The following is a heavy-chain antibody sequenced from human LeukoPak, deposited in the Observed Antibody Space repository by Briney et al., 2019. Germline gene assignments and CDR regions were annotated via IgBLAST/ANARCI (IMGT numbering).Heavy chain of an antibody. CDR2: ISDSGGST. D-gene: IGHD2-15*01. Sequence: PGGSLRLSCVASGFTFDSYAMNWVRQAPGKGLEWVSAISDSGGSTKYADSVKGRFTISTDKSKNTLYLQMNSLRAEDTAVYYCAKFRGYCSGASCYFDYWGQGTLVTVSS. CDR3: AKFRGYCSGASCYFDY. V-gene: IGHV3-23*01. CDR1: GFTFDSYA. J-gene: IGHJ4*02.